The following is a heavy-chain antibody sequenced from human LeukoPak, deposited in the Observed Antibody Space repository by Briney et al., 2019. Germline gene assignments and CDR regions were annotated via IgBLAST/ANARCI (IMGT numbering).Heavy chain of an antibody. D-gene: IGHD1-26*01. CDR2: ISAYNGNT. Sequence: GASVKVSCKASGYTFTSYGISWVRQAPGQGLEWMGWISAYNGNTNYAQKLQGRVTMTTDTSTSTAYKELRSLRSDDTAVYYCARANSGSYSGYYYYMDVWGKGTTVTISS. J-gene: IGHJ6*03. CDR3: ARANSGSYSGYYYYMDV. V-gene: IGHV1-18*01. CDR1: GYTFTSYG.